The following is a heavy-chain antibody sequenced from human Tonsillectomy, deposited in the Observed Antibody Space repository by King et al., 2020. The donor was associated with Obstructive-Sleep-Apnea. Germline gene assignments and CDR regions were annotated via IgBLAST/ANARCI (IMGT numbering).Heavy chain of an antibody. V-gene: IGHV4-34*01. J-gene: IGHJ4*02. CDR3: AKGSSSWYPDYFDY. D-gene: IGHD6-13*01. CDR1: GGSFSDYY. Sequence: VQLQQWGAGLLKPSETLSLTCAVYGGSFSDYYWSWIRQRPGKGLEWIGEINHSGNTNYKPSLKSRVTISVDTSKNQYSLKLSSVTAADTAMYDCAKGSSSWYPDYFDYWGQGTLVTVSS. CDR2: INHSGNT.